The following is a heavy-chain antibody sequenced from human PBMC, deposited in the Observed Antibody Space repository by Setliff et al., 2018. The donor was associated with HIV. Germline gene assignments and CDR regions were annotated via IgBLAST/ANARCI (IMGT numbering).Heavy chain of an antibody. V-gene: IGHV3-74*01. J-gene: IGHJ3*02. Sequence: GGSLRLSCAASGFTFSTYWMHWVRQSPGKGLVWVSRINSDGSVTNYADSVKGRFTISRDNAKNTLYLQMSSLRAEDTAVYYCAKDRLEWLAPDGFDIWGLGTMVTVSS. CDR1: GFTFSTYW. CDR2: INSDGSVT. D-gene: IGHD3-3*01. CDR3: AKDRLEWLAPDGFDI.